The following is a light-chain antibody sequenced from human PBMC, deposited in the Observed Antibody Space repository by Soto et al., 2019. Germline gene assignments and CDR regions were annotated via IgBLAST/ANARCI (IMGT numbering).Light chain of an antibody. CDR3: CSYAGSYIVV. CDR1: SSDVGGYNY. Sequence: QSALTQSRSVSGSPGQSVAISCTGTSSDVGGYNYVSWYRQHPGRAPKLLLYDVTKRPSGVPDRFSGSKSGNTASLTISGLQADDEADYYCCSYAGSYIVVIGGGTKLTVL. CDR2: DVT. V-gene: IGLV2-11*01. J-gene: IGLJ2*01.